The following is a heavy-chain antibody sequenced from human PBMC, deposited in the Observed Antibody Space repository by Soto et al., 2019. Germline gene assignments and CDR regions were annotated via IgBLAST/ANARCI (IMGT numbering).Heavy chain of an antibody. Sequence: PSEPLSLSCAVSGNSISSRNYWGWIRQPPGKGLEWIGSVYYSGSTHYNPSLKSRVTISVDTSKNQFSLRLRSVTAADTAVYYCARKNTNDGSDNKGIDDWGQGTLVTVAS. CDR3: ARKNTNDGSDNKGIDD. V-gene: IGHV4-38-2*01. CDR2: VYYSGST. D-gene: IGHD1-1*01. J-gene: IGHJ4*02. CDR1: GNSISSRNY.